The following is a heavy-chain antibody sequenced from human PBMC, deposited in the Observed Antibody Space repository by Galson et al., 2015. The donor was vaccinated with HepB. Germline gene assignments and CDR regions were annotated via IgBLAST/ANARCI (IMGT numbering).Heavy chain of an antibody. CDR2: ISSDGTST. V-gene: IGHV3-11*06. CDR3: TRNQGGTHYGGFDY. Sequence: SLRLSCAASGFTFSDYYMSWIRQAPGKGLEWVSYISSDGTSTTYADSVKGRFTISRDNAKNTVYLQMDSLRAEDTAVYYCTRNQGGTHYGGFDYWGQGTLVTV. CDR1: GFTFSDYY. J-gene: IGHJ4*02. D-gene: IGHD1-26*01.